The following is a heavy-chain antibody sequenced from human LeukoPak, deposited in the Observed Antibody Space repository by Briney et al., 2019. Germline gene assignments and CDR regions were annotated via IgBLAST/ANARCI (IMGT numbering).Heavy chain of an antibody. D-gene: IGHD5-24*01. CDR1: GYTFTSYG. J-gene: IGHJ4*02. Sequence: SVKVSCKASGYTFTSYGISWVRQATGQGLEWMGGIIPIFGTAKYAQKFQGRVTITADTSTSTAYMELSSLRSEDTAVYYCARAGWLQYYYFDYWGQGTLVTVSS. CDR3: ARAGWLQYYYFDY. V-gene: IGHV1-69*06. CDR2: IIPIFGTA.